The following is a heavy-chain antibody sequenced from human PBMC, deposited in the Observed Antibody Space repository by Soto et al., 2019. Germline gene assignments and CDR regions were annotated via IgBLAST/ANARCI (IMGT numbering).Heavy chain of an antibody. Sequence: EVQLLESGGGLVQPGGSLRLSCAASGFTFSSYAMSWVRQAPGKGLEWVSAISGSGGSTYYADSVKGRFTISRDNSKNTLYLQMNSLRAEDTAVYYCAKPNPRWELMATYFDYWGQGTLVTVSS. CDR1: GFTFSSYA. D-gene: IGHD1-26*01. CDR2: ISGSGGST. V-gene: IGHV3-23*01. CDR3: AKPNPRWELMATYFDY. J-gene: IGHJ4*02.